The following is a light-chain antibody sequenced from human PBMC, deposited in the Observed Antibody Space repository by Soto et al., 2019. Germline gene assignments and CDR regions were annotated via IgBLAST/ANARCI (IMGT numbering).Light chain of an antibody. Sequence: DNPLTQSPSSLSASVGDRVTITCRARHIINDWLAWYQQKPGKAPKLLIYDASSLESGVPSRFSGGGSGTEFSLIINGIQPEDFATYYCQQYHGFWFGQGTKV. V-gene: IGKV1-5*01. CDR3: QQYHGFW. CDR1: HIINDW. J-gene: IGKJ1*01. CDR2: DAS.